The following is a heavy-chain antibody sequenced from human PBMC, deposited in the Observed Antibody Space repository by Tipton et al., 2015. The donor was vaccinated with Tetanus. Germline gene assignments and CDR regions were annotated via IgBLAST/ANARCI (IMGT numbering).Heavy chain of an antibody. CDR1: GGSITSGTYY. CDR2: IYPYNGNT. Sequence: TLSLTCTVSGGSITSGTYYWAWIRQPPGKGLEWIGNIYPYNGNTFYNSPLKSRVTISLDGARNQFSVKMTSVTAADTAVYYCARQADNWFDPWGQGTLVAVSS. J-gene: IGHJ5*02. V-gene: IGHV4-39*01. CDR3: ARQADNWFDP.